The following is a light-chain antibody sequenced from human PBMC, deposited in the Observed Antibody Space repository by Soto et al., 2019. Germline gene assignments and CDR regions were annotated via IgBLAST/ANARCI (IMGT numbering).Light chain of an antibody. V-gene: IGLV2-8*01. Sequence: QSVLTQPPSASGSPGQSVTISCTGTTSDVGGYNYVSWYQLYPGKVPKLIISEVNKRPSGVPDRFSGSKSGSTASLTVSGLQAEDEADYFCSSYAGSKNFILFGGGTKVTVL. CDR1: TSDVGGYNY. CDR2: EVN. CDR3: SSYAGSKNFIL. J-gene: IGLJ2*01.